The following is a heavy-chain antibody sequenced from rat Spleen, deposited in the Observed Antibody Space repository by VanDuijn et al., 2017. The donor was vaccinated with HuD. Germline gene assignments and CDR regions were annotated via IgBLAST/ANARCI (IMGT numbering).Heavy chain of an antibody. CDR2: ISYEGSST. CDR1: GFTLSDYY. V-gene: IGHV5-22*01. J-gene: IGHJ2*01. D-gene: IGHD1-11*01. Sequence: EVQLVESGGGLVQPGRSLKLSCAASGFTLSDYYMAWVRQAPKKGLEWVASISYEGSSTYYGDSVKGRFTISRDNAKSTLYLQMDSLRSEDTATYYCARRRGFDYWGQGVMVTVSS. CDR3: ARRRGFDY.